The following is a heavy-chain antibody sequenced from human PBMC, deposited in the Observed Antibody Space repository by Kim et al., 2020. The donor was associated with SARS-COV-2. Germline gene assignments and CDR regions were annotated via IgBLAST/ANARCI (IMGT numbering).Heavy chain of an antibody. V-gene: IGHV3-21*01. Sequence: YNYYADSVKGRFTISRDNARNSLYLQMNSLRADDTALYYCVRGLNSGSNFWGQGTLVTVSS. D-gene: IGHD2-21*01. CDR2: YN. CDR3: VRGLNSGSNF. J-gene: IGHJ4*02.